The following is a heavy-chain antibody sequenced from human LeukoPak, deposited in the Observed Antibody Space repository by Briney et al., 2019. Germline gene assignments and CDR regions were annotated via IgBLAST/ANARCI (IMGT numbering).Heavy chain of an antibody. CDR1: GFTFSSNG. V-gene: IGHV3-23*01. CDR2: ISGSGGST. J-gene: IGHJ4*02. Sequence: LTGGSLRLSCAASGFTFSSNGMSWVRQAPGKGLEWVSAISGSGGSTYYADSVKGRFTISRDNAKNSLYLQMNSLRAEDTAVYYCARDSSGWKPDYWGQGTLVTVSS. CDR3: ARDSSGWKPDY. D-gene: IGHD3-22*01.